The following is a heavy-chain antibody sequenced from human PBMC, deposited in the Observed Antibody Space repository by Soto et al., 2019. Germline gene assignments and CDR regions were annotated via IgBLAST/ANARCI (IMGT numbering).Heavy chain of an antibody. CDR1: GGSISSSNW. V-gene: IGHV4-4*02. CDR2: IYHSGST. D-gene: IGHD3-16*01. Sequence: QVQLQESGPGLVKSSGTLSLTCAVSGGSISSSNWWSWVRQPPGKGLEWIGEIYHSGSTNYNPSLKSRVXXSXDXXKNQFALELSSVTAADPAVYYCASLGGRFAEYFQHWGQGTLVTVSS. CDR3: ASLGGRFAEYFQH. J-gene: IGHJ1*01.